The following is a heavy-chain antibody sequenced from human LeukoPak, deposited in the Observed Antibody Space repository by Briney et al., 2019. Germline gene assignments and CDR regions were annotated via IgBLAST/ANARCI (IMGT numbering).Heavy chain of an antibody. Sequence: SETLSLTCTVSADSISSSSHHWGWIRQPPGKGLEWIGEINHSGSTNYNPSLKSRVTISVDTSKNQFSLKLSSVTAADTAVYYCARWTHHLDYWGQGTLVTVSS. CDR3: ARWTHHLDY. CDR1: ADSISSSSHH. CDR2: INHSGST. D-gene: IGHD3/OR15-3a*01. V-gene: IGHV4-39*07. J-gene: IGHJ4*02.